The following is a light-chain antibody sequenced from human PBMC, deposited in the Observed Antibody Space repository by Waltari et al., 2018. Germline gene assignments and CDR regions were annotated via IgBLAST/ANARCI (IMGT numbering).Light chain of an antibody. CDR2: DAS. Sequence: EIVMTQSSATLSVSPGETATLYCRVSQSVSSNVAWYHKKPGQAPRLLIYDASTRATSIPAKFRGSGSGTEFTLTISSLQSEDFAVYYCQQYNRWPPITFGHGTRLEIK. CDR1: QSVSSN. CDR3: QQYNRWPPIT. J-gene: IGKJ5*01. V-gene: IGKV3-15*01.